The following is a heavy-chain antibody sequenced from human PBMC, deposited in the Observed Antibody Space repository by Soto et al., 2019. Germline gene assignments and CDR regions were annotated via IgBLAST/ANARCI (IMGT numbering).Heavy chain of an antibody. D-gene: IGHD6-19*01. CDR3: ARRQVTVAGTAHDAFDI. Sequence: PGGSLRLSCAASGFTVSSNYMRWVRQAPGKGLEWVSVIYSGGSTYYADSVKGRFTISRDNSKNTLYLQMNSLRAEDTAVYYCARRQVTVAGTAHDAFDIWGQGTMVTVSS. CDR1: GFTVSSNY. J-gene: IGHJ3*02. CDR2: IYSGGST. V-gene: IGHV3-66*04.